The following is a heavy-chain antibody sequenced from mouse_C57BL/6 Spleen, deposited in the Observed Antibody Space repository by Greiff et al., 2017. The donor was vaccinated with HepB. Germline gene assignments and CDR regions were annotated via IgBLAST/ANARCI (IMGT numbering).Heavy chain of an antibody. CDR1: GFTFSDYY. V-gene: IGHV5-16*01. CDR3: ARDGSSYGYFDV. Sequence: EVKLMESEGGLVQPGSSMKLSCTASGFTFSDYYMAWVRQVPEKGLEWVANINYDGSSTYYLDSLKSRFIISRDNAKNILYLQMSSLESEDTATYYCARDGSSYGYFDVWGTGTTVTVSS. CDR2: INYDGSST. J-gene: IGHJ1*03. D-gene: IGHD1-1*01.